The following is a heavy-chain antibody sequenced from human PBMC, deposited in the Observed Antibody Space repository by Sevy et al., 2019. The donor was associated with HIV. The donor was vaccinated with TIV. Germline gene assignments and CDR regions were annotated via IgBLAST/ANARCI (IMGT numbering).Heavy chain of an antibody. CDR3: AKGRSPYYYSYMDV. J-gene: IGHJ6*03. CDR2: ISYDGSNK. V-gene: IGHV3-30*18. Sequence: GGSLRLSCAASGFTFSSYGMHWVRQAPGKGLEWVAVISYDGSNKYYSDSVKGRFTISRDNSKNTLYLQMNSLRAEDTAVYYCAKGRSPYYYSYMDVWGKGTTVTVSS. CDR1: GFTFSSYG.